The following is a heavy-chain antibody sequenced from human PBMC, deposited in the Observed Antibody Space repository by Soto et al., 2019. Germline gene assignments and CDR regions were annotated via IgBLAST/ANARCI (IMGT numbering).Heavy chain of an antibody. CDR2: ISGSGGST. V-gene: IGHV3-23*01. CDR3: AASLGNVDY. J-gene: IGHJ4*02. D-gene: IGHD7-27*01. CDR1: GFKLSGYA. Sequence: GSLRLSYAASGFKLSGYAMDWVRQAPGKGLEWVSAISGSGGSTYYADSVKGRFTISRDNSKNTLYLQMNSLRAEDTAVYYCAASLGNVDYWGQGTLVTVSS.